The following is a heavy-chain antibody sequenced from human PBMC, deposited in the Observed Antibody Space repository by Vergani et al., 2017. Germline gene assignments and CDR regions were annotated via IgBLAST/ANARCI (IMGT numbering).Heavy chain of an antibody. CDR2: IYPGDSDT. V-gene: IGHV5-51*01. CDR1: GYSFTSYW. D-gene: IGHD6-13*01. CDR3: ARLRAAAGIRWFDP. J-gene: IGHJ5*02. Sequence: EVQLVQSGAEVKTPGASLKISCKGSGYSFTSYWIGWLRQMPGKGLEWMGIIYPGDSDTRYSPSFQGQVTISADKSISTAYLQWSSPKASDTAMYYCARLRAAAGIRWFDPWGQGTLVTVSS.